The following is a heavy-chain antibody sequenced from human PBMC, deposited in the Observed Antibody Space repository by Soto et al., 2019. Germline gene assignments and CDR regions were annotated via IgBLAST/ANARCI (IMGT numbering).Heavy chain of an antibody. J-gene: IGHJ6*02. CDR1: GGSISRGDYY. CDR2: IYYSGST. V-gene: IGHV4-30-4*01. D-gene: IGHD3-10*01. CDR3: ARAEFYGSGSYLRYYYYGTDV. Sequence: SETLSLTCTVSGGSISRGDYYWSWIRQPPGKGLEWIGYIYYSGSTYYNPSLQSRVTISVDTSKNQFSLKLSSVTAADTAVYYCARAEFYGSGSYLRYYYYGTDVWGQGTTVTVSS.